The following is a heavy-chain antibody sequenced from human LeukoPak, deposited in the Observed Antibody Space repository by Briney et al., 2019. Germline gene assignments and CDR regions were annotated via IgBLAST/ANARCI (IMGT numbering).Heavy chain of an antibody. D-gene: IGHD6-13*01. CDR3: AKEVYSSLDY. Sequence: GGSLRLSCAASEFTFSSYAMTWVRQAPGKGLEWVSVISGNGGSTNYADSVKGRFTISRDNSKNTLYLQMNSLRAEDTAVYYCAKEVYSSLDYWGQGTLVTVSS. V-gene: IGHV3-23*01. CDR2: ISGNGGST. J-gene: IGHJ4*02. CDR1: EFTFSSYA.